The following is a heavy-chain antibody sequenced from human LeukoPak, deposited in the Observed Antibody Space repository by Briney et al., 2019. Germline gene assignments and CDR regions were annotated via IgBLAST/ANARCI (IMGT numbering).Heavy chain of an antibody. D-gene: IGHD1-1*01. CDR3: ARDLGAVLGTVFLDY. Sequence: GGSLRLSCAASGFTFSSYAMSWVRQAPGKGLEWVSSITSCSSYIYYADSVKGRFTISRDNAKNSLYLQMNSLRVEDTAVYYCARDLGAVLGTVFLDYWGQGTLVTVSS. V-gene: IGHV3-21*01. CDR2: ITSCSSYI. CDR1: GFTFSSYA. J-gene: IGHJ4*02.